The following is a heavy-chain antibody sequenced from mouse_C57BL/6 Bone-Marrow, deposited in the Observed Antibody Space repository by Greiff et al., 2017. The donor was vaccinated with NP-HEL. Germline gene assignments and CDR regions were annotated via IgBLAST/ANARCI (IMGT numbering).Heavy chain of an antibody. D-gene: IGHD1-1*01. CDR1: GYSFTGYY. V-gene: IGHV1-43*01. J-gene: IGHJ2*01. CDR3: ARGIITTVVAPFDY. CDR2: INPSTGGT. Sequence: EVQRVESGPELVKPGASVKISCKASGYSFTGYYMHWVKQSSEKSLEWIGEINPSTGGTSYNQKFKGKATLTVDKSSSTAYMQLKSLTSEDSAVYYCARGIITTVVAPFDYWGQGTTLTVSS.